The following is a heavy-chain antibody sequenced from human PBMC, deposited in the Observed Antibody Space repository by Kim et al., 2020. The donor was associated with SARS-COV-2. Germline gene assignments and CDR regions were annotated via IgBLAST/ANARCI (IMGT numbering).Heavy chain of an antibody. CDR2: ISGSGGST. D-gene: IGHD4-17*01. Sequence: GGSLRLSCAASGFTFSSYAMSWVRQAPGKGLEWVSAISGSGGSTYYADSVKGRFTISRDNSKNTLYLQMNSLRAEDTAVYYCAKERRLAANYGDYVNYYYYGMDVWGQGTTVTVSS. CDR1: GFTFSSYA. CDR3: AKERRLAANYGDYVNYYYYGMDV. V-gene: IGHV3-23*01. J-gene: IGHJ6*02.